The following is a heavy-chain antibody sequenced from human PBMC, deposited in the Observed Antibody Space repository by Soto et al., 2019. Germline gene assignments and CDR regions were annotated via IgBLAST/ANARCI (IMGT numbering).Heavy chain of an antibody. J-gene: IGHJ6*02. CDR1: GYTFTSYG. V-gene: IGHV1-18*01. CDR2: ISAYNGNT. D-gene: IGHD6-13*01. Sequence: ASVKVSCKASGYTFTSYGISWVRQAPGQGLEWMGWISAYNGNTNYAQKLQGRVTMTTDTSTSTAYMELSSLRSEDTAVYYCARDEREGSSWHDYYYGMDVWGQGTTVTVSS. CDR3: ARDEREGSSWHDYYYGMDV.